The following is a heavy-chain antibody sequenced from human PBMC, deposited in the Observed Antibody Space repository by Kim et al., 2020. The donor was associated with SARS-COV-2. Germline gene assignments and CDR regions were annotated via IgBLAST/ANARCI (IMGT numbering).Heavy chain of an antibody. Sequence: LKSRVTISVDTSKNPFSLKLSYVTAADTAVYYCARGTIPSYYYYYYGMDVWGQGTTVTVSS. V-gene: IGHV4-34*01. J-gene: IGHJ6*02. CDR3: ARGTIPSYYYYYYGMDV. D-gene: IGHD1-1*01.